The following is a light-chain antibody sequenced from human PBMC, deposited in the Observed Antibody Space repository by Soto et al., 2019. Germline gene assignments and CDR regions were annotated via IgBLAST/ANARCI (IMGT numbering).Light chain of an antibody. CDR1: QSVSST. CDR3: QQYNNWPVT. V-gene: IGKV3-15*01. Sequence: EIVMTQSPATLSVSPGERATLSSRAIQSVSSTLAWYQQKPGQAPRLLIYGASTRATGIPARFSGSGSGTEFTLTISSLQSEDFAVYYCQQYNNWPVTFGGGTKVEIK. J-gene: IGKJ4*01. CDR2: GAS.